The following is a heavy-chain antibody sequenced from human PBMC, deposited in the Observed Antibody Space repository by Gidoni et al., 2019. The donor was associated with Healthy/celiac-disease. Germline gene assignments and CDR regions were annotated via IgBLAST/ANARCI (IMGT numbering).Heavy chain of an antibody. Sequence: VQLVESGGGVVQPGRSLRLSCAASGFTFSSYGMHWVGQAPGKGLEWVAVIWYDGSNNYYADSVKGRFTISRDNSKNTLYLQMNSLRAEDTAVYYCARERSDAFDIWGQGTMVTVSS. CDR1: GFTFSSYG. V-gene: IGHV3-33*01. CDR2: IWYDGSNN. CDR3: ARERSDAFDI. J-gene: IGHJ3*02. D-gene: IGHD3-16*01.